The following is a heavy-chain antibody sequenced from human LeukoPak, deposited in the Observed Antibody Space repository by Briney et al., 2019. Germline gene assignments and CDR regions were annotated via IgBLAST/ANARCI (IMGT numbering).Heavy chain of an antibody. Sequence: SETLSLTCTVSGGTVSGGSISSYYWSWIRQPPGKGLEWIAYIYYSGSTTYNPSLKSRVTMSVDTSKNQFSLRLSSVTAADTAVYYCARWVGDTNSFGYWGQGTLVTVSS. CDR1: GGSISSYY. CDR3: ARWVGDTNSFGY. J-gene: IGHJ4*02. CDR2: IYYSGST. V-gene: IGHV4-59*01. D-gene: IGHD1-26*01.